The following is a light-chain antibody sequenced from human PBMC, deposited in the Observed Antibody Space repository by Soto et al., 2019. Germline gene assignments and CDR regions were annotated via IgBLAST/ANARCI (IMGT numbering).Light chain of an antibody. CDR2: GAS. Sequence: EVVMTQSPATLSVSPGESATLSCRASQSVSANLAWYQQKPGQAPRLLTYGASTRATGIPARVSGSGSGTEFTLTISSLQSEDFAVYYCQQYNNWPPYTFGQGTKLEIK. CDR1: QSVSAN. V-gene: IGKV3-15*01. CDR3: QQYNNWPPYT. J-gene: IGKJ2*01.